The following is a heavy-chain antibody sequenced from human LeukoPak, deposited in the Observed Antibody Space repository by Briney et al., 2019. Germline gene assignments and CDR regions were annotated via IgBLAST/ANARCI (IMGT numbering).Heavy chain of an antibody. V-gene: IGHV4-4*07. CDR3: ARAPYFDWLSASDV. D-gene: IGHD3-9*01. CDR1: GGSISSYY. Sequence: SETLSLTCTVSGGSISSYYWSWVRQPAGKGLEWIGRTSTRGTTTYNPSLMGRVTISIDKSKNHFFFNLTSVTAADTAVYYCARAPYFDWLSASDVWGQGTMVTVSS. CDR2: TSTRGTT. J-gene: IGHJ3*01.